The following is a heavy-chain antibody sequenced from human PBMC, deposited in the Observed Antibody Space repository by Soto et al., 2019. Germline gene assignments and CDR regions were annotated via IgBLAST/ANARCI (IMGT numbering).Heavy chain of an antibody. CDR3: ARLGPYGSETYSFRYNWFDP. D-gene: IGHD3-10*01. CDR1: GFTFSSYA. J-gene: IGHJ5*02. V-gene: IGHV3-23*01. Sequence: PGGSLRLSCAASGFTFSSYAMSWVRQTPGKGLEWVSTLSGSGGTTYYAVSVQGRFTISRDNSKNTVYLQMNSLRGEDTAIYYCARLGPYGSETYSFRYNWFDPWGQGTLVTVSS. CDR2: LSGSGGTT.